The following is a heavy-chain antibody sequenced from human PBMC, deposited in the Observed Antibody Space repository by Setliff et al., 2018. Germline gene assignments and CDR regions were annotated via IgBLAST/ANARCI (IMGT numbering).Heavy chain of an antibody. CDR2: MNPNSGNT. CDR3: ARGDFDSYFPLNAFDI. CDR1: GYTFTSYD. Sequence: WASVKVSCKASGYTFTSYDINWVRQATGQGLEWMGWMNPNSGNTGYAQKFQGRVTMTRNTSISTAYMELSSLRSEDTAVYYCARGDFDSYFPLNAFDIWGQGTMVTVSS. V-gene: IGHV1-8*01. J-gene: IGHJ3*02. D-gene: IGHD2-21*01.